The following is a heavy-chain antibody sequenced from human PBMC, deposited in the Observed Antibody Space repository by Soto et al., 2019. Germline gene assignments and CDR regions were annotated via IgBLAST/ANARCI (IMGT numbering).Heavy chain of an antibody. CDR1: GASISRYY. J-gene: IGHJ4*02. CDR3: ARDTTPSL. V-gene: IGHV4-59*01. Sequence: SETLSLTCTVSGASISRYYCSWIRQPPGKGLEWIGYVYYSGSTNYNPSLKSRVTISVDTSKNQFSLKLSSVTAADTAMYYCARDTTPSLWGQGTLVTVSS. D-gene: IGHD1-1*01. CDR2: VYYSGST.